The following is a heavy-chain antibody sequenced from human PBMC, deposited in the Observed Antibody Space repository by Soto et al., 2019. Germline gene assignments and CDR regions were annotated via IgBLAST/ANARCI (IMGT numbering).Heavy chain of an antibody. CDR1: GYTFTSYC. V-gene: IGHV1-18*01. CDR2: ISAYNGNT. D-gene: IGHD4-17*01. J-gene: IGHJ5*02. Sequence: QVQLVQSGAEVKKPGASVKVSCKASGYTFTSYCISWVRQAPGQGLEWRGWISAYNGNTNYAQKLQGRVTMTTDTSTSTAYMELRSQRSDDTAGYYCARDAGDYETGDNWFDPWGQGTLVTVSS. CDR3: ARDAGDYETGDNWFDP.